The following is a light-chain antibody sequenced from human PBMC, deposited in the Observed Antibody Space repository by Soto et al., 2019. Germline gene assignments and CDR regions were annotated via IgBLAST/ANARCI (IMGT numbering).Light chain of an antibody. J-gene: IGKJ1*01. CDR1: QSVGSSH. CDR3: QQYTSSPRT. CDR2: GAS. Sequence: EIVLTQSPGTLSLSPGERATLSCRASQSVGSSHLAWYQQKPGQAPRLLIYGASSRATGIPDRFSGSGSGTDFTLTISRLEPEDFAVYYCQQYTSSPRTFGQGTKVEIK. V-gene: IGKV3-20*01.